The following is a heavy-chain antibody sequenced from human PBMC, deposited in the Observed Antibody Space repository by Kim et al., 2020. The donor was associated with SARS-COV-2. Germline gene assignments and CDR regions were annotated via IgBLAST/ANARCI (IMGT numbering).Heavy chain of an antibody. CDR3: AILERLTSDWSEGDWFDP. CDR2: IIPILDTS. J-gene: IGHJ5*02. Sequence: SVKVSCKASGDTYRNYNINWVRQAPGQGLEWMGGIIPILDTSKYAPKFQGRLTISADESTSTAYMELSRLRSEDTAVYYCAILERLTSDWSEGDWFDPWGQGTLVTVS. D-gene: IGHD3-9*01. CDR1: GDTYRNYN. V-gene: IGHV1-69*13.